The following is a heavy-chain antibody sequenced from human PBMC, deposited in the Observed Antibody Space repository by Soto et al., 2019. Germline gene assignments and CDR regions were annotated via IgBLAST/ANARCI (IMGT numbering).Heavy chain of an antibody. D-gene: IGHD2-2*01. CDR2: IYPGDSDT. CDR1: GYRFSSYW. J-gene: IGHJ5*02. V-gene: IGHV5-51*03. CDR3: ARGYCSSISCYRRWFDP. Sequence: EVQLVQSGAEVKKPGESLQISCKGSGYRFSSYWIGWVRQMPGKGLEWMGIIYPGDSDTRYSPSFQGQVTISADRSISTAYLQWSSLKASDTAMYYCARGYCSSISCYRRWFDPWGQGTLVTVSS.